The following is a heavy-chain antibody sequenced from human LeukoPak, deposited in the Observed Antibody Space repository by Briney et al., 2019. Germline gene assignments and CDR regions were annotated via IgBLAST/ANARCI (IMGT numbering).Heavy chain of an antibody. V-gene: IGHV3-21*01. D-gene: IGHD6-19*01. J-gene: IGHJ4*02. CDR1: GFTFSSYS. Sequence: GGSLRLSCAASGFTFSSYSMNWVRQAPGKGLEWVSSISSSGSYIYYADSVKGRFTISRDNAKNSLYLQMNSLRAEDTAVYYCAREGSSGWYMPYYFDYWGQGTLVTVSS. CDR3: AREGSSGWYMPYYFDY. CDR2: ISSSGSYI.